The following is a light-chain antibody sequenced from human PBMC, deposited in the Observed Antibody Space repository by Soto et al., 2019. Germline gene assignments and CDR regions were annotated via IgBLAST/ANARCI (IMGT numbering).Light chain of an antibody. CDR1: SSDVGGYNY. Sequence: QSVLTQPPSASGSPGQSVTISCTGTSSDVGGYNYVSSYQQYPGKAHKLMIYEVNKRPSGVPDRFSGSKSGNTASLTVSGLQAEDEADYYCSSYAGSNNLVFGGGTKLTV. J-gene: IGLJ2*01. CDR2: EVN. CDR3: SSYAGSNNLV. V-gene: IGLV2-8*01.